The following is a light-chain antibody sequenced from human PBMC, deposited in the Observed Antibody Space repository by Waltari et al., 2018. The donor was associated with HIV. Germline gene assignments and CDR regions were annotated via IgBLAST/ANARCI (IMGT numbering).Light chain of an antibody. V-gene: IGLV1-51*01. CDR3: GTWDSSLSAGV. CDR1: SSNIWNNY. CDR2: DNN. Sequence: SVLTQPPSVSAAPGQKVTISSSGSSSNIWNNYVYWYQQLPGTAPKLLIYDNNKRPSGIPDRFSGSKSGTSATLGITGLQTGDEADYYCGTWDSSLSAGVFGGGTKLTVL. J-gene: IGLJ2*01.